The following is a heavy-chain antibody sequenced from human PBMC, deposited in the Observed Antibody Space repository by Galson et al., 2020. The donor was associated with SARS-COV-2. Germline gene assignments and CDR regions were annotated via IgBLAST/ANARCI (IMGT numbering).Heavy chain of an antibody. CDR1: GGSISSGDNS. CDR2: IYHSGNT. V-gene: IGHV4-30-4*01. Sequence: TLSLPCTVSGGSISSGDNSWSWIRQPPGKGLEWLGHIYHSGNTYYNTSLKSRITISVDTSTNQFPLKLNSVTAADTAVYYCARGKLGDAFDIWGQGTLVTVSS. D-gene: IGHD6-13*01. CDR3: ARGKLGDAFDI. J-gene: IGHJ3*02.